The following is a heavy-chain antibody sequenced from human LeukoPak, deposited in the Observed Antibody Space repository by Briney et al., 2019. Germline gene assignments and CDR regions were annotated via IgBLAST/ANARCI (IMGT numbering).Heavy chain of an antibody. Sequence: GSVKVSCKASGYIFTSYGVSWVRQAPGQGLEWMGWISVHNGKTNYVKKLQGRVTMTTDTSTNTAYMELSSLRSEDTAVYYCATSGYSYGPDYYYYYMDVWGKGTTVTVSS. V-gene: IGHV1-18*01. CDR3: ATSGYSYGPDYYYYYMDV. CDR2: ISVHNGKT. J-gene: IGHJ6*03. CDR1: GYIFTSYG. D-gene: IGHD5-18*01.